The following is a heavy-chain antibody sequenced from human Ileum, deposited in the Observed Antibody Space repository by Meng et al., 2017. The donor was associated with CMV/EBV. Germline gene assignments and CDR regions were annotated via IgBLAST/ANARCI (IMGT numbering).Heavy chain of an antibody. CDR3: AKDPENGYYDSSGYRGVGP. V-gene: IGHV3-23*01. J-gene: IGHJ5*02. CDR2: ISGSGGST. CDR1: GFTFSSYS. D-gene: IGHD3-22*01. Sequence: GESLKISCAASGFTFSSYSMSWVRQALGKGLEWVSVISGSGGSTYYADSVKGRFTISRDNSKNTLYLQMNSLRAEDTAVYYCAKDPENGYYDSSGYRGVGPWGQGTLVTVSS.